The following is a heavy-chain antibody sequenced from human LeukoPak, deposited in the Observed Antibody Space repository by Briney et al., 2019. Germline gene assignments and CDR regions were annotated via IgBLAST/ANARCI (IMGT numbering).Heavy chain of an antibody. D-gene: IGHD2-2*01. V-gene: IGHV4-39*01. Sequence: SETLSLTCTVSGGSISSSSYYWGWIRQPPGKGLEWIGSIYYSGSTYYNPSPKSRVTISVDTSKNQFSLKLSSVTAADTAVYYCYRYCSSTSCLHSDAFDIWGQGTMVTVS. CDR2: IYYSGST. CDR3: YRYCSSTSCLHSDAFDI. J-gene: IGHJ3*02. CDR1: GGSISSSSYY.